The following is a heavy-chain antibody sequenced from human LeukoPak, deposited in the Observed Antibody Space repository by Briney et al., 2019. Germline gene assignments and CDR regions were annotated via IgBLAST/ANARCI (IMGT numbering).Heavy chain of an antibody. D-gene: IGHD3-9*01. CDR2: ISWNSGSI. J-gene: IGHJ3*02. CDR3: AKVNYDILTGYHDAFDI. CDR1: GFTFDDYA. Sequence: GGSLRLSCAASGFTFDDYAMRWVRQAPGKGLEWVSGISWNSGSIGYADSVKGRFTISRDDAKNSLYLQMNSLRAEDTALYYCAKVNYDILTGYHDAFDIWGQGTMVTASS. V-gene: IGHV3-9*01.